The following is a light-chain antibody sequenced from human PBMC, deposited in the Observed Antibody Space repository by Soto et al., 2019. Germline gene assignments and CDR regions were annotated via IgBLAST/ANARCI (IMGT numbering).Light chain of an antibody. CDR3: HQASSFPYT. CDR1: QDIQKW. Sequence: DIQMTQSPSSVSASVGDTINITCRASQDIQKWLAWYQQKPGKAPKVLIYAASNLESGVSSRFSGSGSGTELSLTISRLQIEDFATYVCHQASSFPYTFGPGTKVDIK. J-gene: IGKJ3*01. CDR2: AAS. V-gene: IGKV1-12*01.